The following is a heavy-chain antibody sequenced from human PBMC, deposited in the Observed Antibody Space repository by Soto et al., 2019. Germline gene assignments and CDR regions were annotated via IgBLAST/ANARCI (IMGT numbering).Heavy chain of an antibody. CDR2: ISSSSSYI. Sequence: PGGSLRLSCAASGFTFSSYSMNWVRQAPGKGLEWVSSISSSSSYIYYADSVKGRFTISRDNAKNSLYLQMNSLRAEDTAVYYCARRLPQSGNFQHWGQGTLVTVPS. J-gene: IGHJ1*01. D-gene: IGHD3-10*01. CDR3: ARRLPQSGNFQH. V-gene: IGHV3-21*01. CDR1: GFTFSSYS.